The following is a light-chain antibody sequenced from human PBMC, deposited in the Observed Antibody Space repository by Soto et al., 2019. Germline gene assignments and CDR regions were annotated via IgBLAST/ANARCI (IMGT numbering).Light chain of an antibody. Sequence: EVVLTQSPATLSLSPGDRATLSYRASQSVSSYFAWYQQKPGQAPRLLIYGASTRATGIPARFSGSGSGTEFALTISSLQSEDFAVYYCQQYNNWPPWTFGQGTKVDIK. V-gene: IGKV3-15*01. CDR3: QQYNNWPPWT. CDR1: QSVSSY. CDR2: GAS. J-gene: IGKJ1*01.